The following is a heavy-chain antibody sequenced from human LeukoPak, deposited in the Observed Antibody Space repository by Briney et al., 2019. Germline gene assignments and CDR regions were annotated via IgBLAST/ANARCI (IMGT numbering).Heavy chain of an antibody. CDR3: ARDREAPGVN. V-gene: IGHV3-30-3*01. J-gene: IGHJ4*02. Sequence: PGGSLRLSCAASGFTFSSYAMHWVRQAPGKGLEWVAVISYDGSNKYYAESVKGRFTISRDNSKNTLYLQMNSLRGEDTAVYYCARDREAPGVNWGQGTLVTVSS. CDR2: ISYDGSNK. CDR1: GFTFSSYA. D-gene: IGHD3-10*01.